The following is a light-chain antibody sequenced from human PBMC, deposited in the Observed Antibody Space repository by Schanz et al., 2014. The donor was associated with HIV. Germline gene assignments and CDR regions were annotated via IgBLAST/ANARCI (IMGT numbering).Light chain of an antibody. Sequence: QSVLTQPASVSGSPGQSITISCTGTSSDVGSYNLVSWYQQHPGKAPKLMIYEGSKRPSGVSNRFSGSKSGNTASLTISGLQAEDEGDYYCSSYTSSSTLVFGGGTKLTVL. CDR2: EGS. J-gene: IGLJ2*01. CDR1: SSDVGSYNL. V-gene: IGLV2-14*02. CDR3: SSYTSSSTLV.